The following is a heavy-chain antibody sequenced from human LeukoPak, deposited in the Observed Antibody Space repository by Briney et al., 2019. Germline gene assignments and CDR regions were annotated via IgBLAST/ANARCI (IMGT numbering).Heavy chain of an antibody. Sequence: SGPTLVNPTQTLTLTCTFSGFSLSTSGVGVGWIRQPPGKALESLALIYWDDDKRYSPSLKSRLTITKDTSKNQVVLTMTNMDPVDTATYYCAHIRLQVIGYYFDYWGQGTLVTVSS. CDR2: IYWDDDK. V-gene: IGHV2-5*02. D-gene: IGHD3-22*01. CDR3: AHIRLQVIGYYFDY. CDR1: GFSLSTSGVG. J-gene: IGHJ4*02.